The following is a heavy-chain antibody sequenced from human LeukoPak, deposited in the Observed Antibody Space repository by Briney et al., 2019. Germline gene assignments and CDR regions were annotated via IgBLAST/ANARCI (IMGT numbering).Heavy chain of an antibody. CDR3: ARRAAGTFDY. V-gene: IGHV4-39*01. CDR2: IYYSGNT. CDR1: GGSISSSHYY. Sequence: SETLSLTCAVSGGSISSSHYYWGWIRQPPGRGLEWIGSIYYSGNTYYNPSLKSRVSISLDTSKNQFSLNLSSVTAADTAVYYCARRAAGTFDYWGQGTLVTVSS. J-gene: IGHJ4*02. D-gene: IGHD6-13*01.